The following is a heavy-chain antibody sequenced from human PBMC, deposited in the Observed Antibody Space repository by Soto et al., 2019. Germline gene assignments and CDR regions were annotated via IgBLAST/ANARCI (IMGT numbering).Heavy chain of an antibody. CDR1: GFTFSSYA. CDR2: ISGSGGST. Sequence: PGGSLRLSCAASGFTFSSYAMSWVRQAPGKGLEWVSAISGSGGSTYYADSVKGRFTISRDNSKDTLYLQMNSLRAEDTAVYYCVKGPYCSGGSCYPDYYYGMDVWGQGTTVTVSS. CDR3: VKGPYCSGGSCYPDYYYGMDV. V-gene: IGHV3-23*01. D-gene: IGHD2-15*01. J-gene: IGHJ6*02.